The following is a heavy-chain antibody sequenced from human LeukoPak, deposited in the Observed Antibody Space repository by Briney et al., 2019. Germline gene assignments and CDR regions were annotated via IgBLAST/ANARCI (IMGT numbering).Heavy chain of an antibody. J-gene: IGHJ4*02. D-gene: IGHD3-10*01. CDR3: AKDTRGDYGWDFDY. CDR2: IRYDGSNK. CDR1: GFTFSSYG. Sequence: GGSLRLSSAASGFTFSSYGMHWVRQAPGKGLEWVAFIRYDGSNKYYEDSVKGRFTISRDNSKNTLYLQMNSLRAEDTAVYYCAKDTRGDYGWDFDYWGQGTLLTVSS. V-gene: IGHV3-30*02.